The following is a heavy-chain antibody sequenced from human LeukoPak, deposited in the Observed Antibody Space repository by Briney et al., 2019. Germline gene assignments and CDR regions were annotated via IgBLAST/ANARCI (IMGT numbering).Heavy chain of an antibody. D-gene: IGHD3-3*01. CDR2: INPSGGST. CDR3: ARDNRVTIFVVVNDGNWFDP. Sequence: ASVKVSCKASGYTFTSYYMHWVRQAPGQGLEWMGIINPSGGSTSYAQKFRGRVTMTRTMSTSTVYMEMSSLRSEDTAVYYCARDNRVTIFVVVNDGNWFDPWGQGTLVTVSS. CDR1: GYTFTSYY. J-gene: IGHJ5*02. V-gene: IGHV1-46*01.